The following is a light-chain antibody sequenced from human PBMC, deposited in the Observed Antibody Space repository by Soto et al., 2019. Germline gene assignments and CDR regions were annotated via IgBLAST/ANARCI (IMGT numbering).Light chain of an antibody. CDR1: QYINTR. Sequence: EIVFTQSPSTLSSFPFERFTLSCRASQYINTRLAWYQHRPGQAPRLLIYGASSRATGIPDRFSGSGSGTEFALTISGLQSEDFAVYYCQQYGNSLIAFGQGTRLEIK. CDR3: QQYGNSLIA. CDR2: GAS. V-gene: IGKV3D-15*01. J-gene: IGKJ5*01.